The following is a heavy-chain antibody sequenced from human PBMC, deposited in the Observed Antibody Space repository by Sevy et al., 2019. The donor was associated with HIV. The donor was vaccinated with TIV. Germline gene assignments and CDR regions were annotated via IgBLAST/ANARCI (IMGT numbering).Heavy chain of an antibody. D-gene: IGHD7-27*01. J-gene: IGHJ6*03. V-gene: IGHV4-34*01. CDR2: INHSGST. CDR3: ARVSLGIYYYYYYMDV. CDR1: GGSFSGYY. Sequence: SETLSLTCAVYGGSFSGYYWSWIRQPPGKGLEWIGEINHSGSTNYNPSLKSRVTISVDTSKNQFSLKLSSVTAADTAVYYCARVSLGIYYYYYYMDVWGKGTTVTVSS.